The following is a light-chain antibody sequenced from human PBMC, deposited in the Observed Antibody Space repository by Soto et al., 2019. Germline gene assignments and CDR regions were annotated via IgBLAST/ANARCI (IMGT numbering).Light chain of an antibody. CDR2: GAS. CDR3: QQYGSSPWT. J-gene: IGKJ1*01. CDR1: QSVASSY. V-gene: IGKV3-20*01. Sequence: ENVLTQSPGTVSLSPGERATLSCRASQSVASSYLAWYQLRPGQAPRLLIYGASSRATGIPVRFSGSGSGTDFTLTISSLEPEDFAVYYCQQYGSSPWTFGQGTKVEVK.